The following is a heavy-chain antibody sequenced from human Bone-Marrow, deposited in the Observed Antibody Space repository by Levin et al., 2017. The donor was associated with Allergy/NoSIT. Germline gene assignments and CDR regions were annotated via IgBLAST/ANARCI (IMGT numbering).Heavy chain of an antibody. D-gene: IGHD7-27*01. CDR3: ATLGSY. Sequence: PGGSLRLSCTASKFSFSSYSMNWVRQPPGKGLEWVSSIGSRSDYMYYADSVKGRFTISRDNAKNSVDLQMNNLRAEDTGVYYCATLGSYWGQGTLVTVSS. J-gene: IGHJ4*02. V-gene: IGHV3-21*01. CDR2: IGSRSDYM. CDR1: KFSFSSYS.